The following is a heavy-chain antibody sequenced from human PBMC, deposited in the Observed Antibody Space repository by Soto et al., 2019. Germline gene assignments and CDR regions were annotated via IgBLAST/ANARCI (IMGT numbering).Heavy chain of an antibody. CDR2: IIPIFGTA. J-gene: IGHJ6*02. CDR1: GGTFSSYA. V-gene: IGHV1-69*01. D-gene: IGHD5-12*01. Sequence: QVQLVQSGAEVKKPGSSVKVSCKASGGTFSSYAISWVRQAPGQGLQWTGGIIPIFGTADYAQKFQGRVTITAGESTCTAYMELSSLSSEDTAGYYCALSGYDYPDYYSCGMDVWGQGTTVTVSS. CDR3: ALSGYDYPDYYSCGMDV.